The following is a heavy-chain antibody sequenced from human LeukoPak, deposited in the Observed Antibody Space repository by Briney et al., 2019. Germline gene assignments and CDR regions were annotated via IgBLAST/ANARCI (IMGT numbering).Heavy chain of an antibody. CDR2: TYYRSKWYY. Sequence: SQTLSLTCAISGDIVSSNSAAWNWIRQSPSGGLEWLGRTYYRSKWYYDYAVAVKSRISINPDTSKNQFSLQLSSVTPEDTAVYYCARDPVGGSTIFDYWGQGTLVTVSS. D-gene: IGHD1-26*01. J-gene: IGHJ4*02. CDR1: GDIVSSNSAA. CDR3: ARDPVGGSTIFDY. V-gene: IGHV6-1*01.